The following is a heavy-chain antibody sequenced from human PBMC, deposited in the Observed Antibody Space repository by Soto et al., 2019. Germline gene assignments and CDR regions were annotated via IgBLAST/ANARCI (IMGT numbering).Heavy chain of an antibody. CDR1: GYSVTSYT. V-gene: IGHV1-3*01. CDR2: INAANGNT. D-gene: IGHD3-22*01. J-gene: IGHJ6*02. Sequence: GASVKVSCKASGYSVTSYTMHWVRQATGQRLEWMGWINAANGNTKYSQTFQGRVTVTRSTSASIAYMELSSLTSDDTAVYYCVSLGRVVAGMDVWGQGTTVTVSS. CDR3: VSLGRVVAGMDV.